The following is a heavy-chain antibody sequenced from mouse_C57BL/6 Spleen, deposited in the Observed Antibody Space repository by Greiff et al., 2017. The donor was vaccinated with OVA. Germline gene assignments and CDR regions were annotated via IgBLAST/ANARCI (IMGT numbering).Heavy chain of an antibody. CDR2: IWTGGGP. V-gene: IGHV2-9-1*01. J-gene: IGHJ2*01. D-gene: IGHD1-1*01. CDR1: GFSLTSYA. Sequence: QVQLQQSGPGLVAPSQSLSIPCTVSGFSLTSYAISWVRQPPGKGLEWLGVIWTGGGPNYNSALKSRLSISKDNSKSQVFLKMNSLQTDDTARYYCATITTVGTPFDYWGQVTTLTVSS. CDR3: ATITTVGTPFDY.